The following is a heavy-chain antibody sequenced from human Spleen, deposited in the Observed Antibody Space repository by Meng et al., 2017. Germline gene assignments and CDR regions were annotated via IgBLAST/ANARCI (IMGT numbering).Heavy chain of an antibody. D-gene: IGHD2-2*01. CDR2: ISSGGENT. CDR1: GFPFNTCG. CDR3: ARDAGCLTGAMFDH. V-gene: IGHV3-23*01. Sequence: GESLKISCGASGFPFNTCGMTWVRQSPGKGLEWVSTISSGGENTHYADSVKGRFIISRDNSKDTFYLEMTSLRVEDTARYYRARDAGCLTGAMFDHWGQGTQVTVSS. J-gene: IGHJ4*02.